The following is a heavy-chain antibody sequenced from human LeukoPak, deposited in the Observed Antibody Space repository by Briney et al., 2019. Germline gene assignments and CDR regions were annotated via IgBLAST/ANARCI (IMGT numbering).Heavy chain of an antibody. CDR3: ARWADCSGGSCSGHFDY. CDR2: IKQEGSEK. CDR1: GFTFSSYW. D-gene: IGHD2-15*01. V-gene: IGHV3-7*01. Sequence: PGGSLRLSCAASGFTFSSYWMSWVRQAPGKGLEWVANIKQEGSEKYYVDSVKGRFTISRDNAKNSLYLQMNSLRAEDTAVYYCARWADCSGGSCSGHFDYWGQGTLVTVSS. J-gene: IGHJ4*02.